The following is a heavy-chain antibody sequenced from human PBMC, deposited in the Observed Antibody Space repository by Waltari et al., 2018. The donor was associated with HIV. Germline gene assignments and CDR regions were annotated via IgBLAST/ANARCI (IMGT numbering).Heavy chain of an antibody. D-gene: IGHD1-26*01. CDR3: ARDPRSSGYYGMDV. CDR2: IYSGGSR. CDR1: GLTVSSNY. V-gene: IGHV3-53*01. J-gene: IGHJ6*02. Sequence: EVQLVESGGGLIEPGGSLRLSCSASGLTVSSNYMSWVRPAPGKGLEWVSVIYSGGSRYYAVSVKGRFTISRDNAKNTLSLHMTSLGPEDTAVYYCARDPRSSGYYGMDVWGQGTTVTVSS.